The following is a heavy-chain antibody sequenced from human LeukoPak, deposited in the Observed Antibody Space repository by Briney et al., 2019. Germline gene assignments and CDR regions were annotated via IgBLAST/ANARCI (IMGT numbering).Heavy chain of an antibody. CDR2: IYYSGST. Sequence: PSQTLSLTCTVSGGSISSGSYYWSWIRQPPGKGLEWIGYIYYSGSTNYNPSLKSRVTISVDTSKNQFSLKLSSVTAADTAVYYCARATADSSGSYLALYNWFDPWGQGTLVTVSS. D-gene: IGHD3-22*01. CDR3: ARATADSSGSYLALYNWFDP. CDR1: GGSISSGSYY. J-gene: IGHJ5*02. V-gene: IGHV4-61*01.